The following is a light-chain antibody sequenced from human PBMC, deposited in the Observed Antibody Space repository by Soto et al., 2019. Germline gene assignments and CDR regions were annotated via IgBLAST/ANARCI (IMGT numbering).Light chain of an antibody. CDR1: QSVSSSY. Sequence: IVWTQSAGTRAVSRGGIATGACRASQSVSSSYLAWYQQKPGQAPRLLIYGASSRATGIPDRFSGSGSGPDFTLTISRLPPEHFAVYYCQPYGSSITFAQGTRLEIK. CDR2: GAS. J-gene: IGKJ5*01. V-gene: IGKV3-20*01. CDR3: QPYGSSIT.